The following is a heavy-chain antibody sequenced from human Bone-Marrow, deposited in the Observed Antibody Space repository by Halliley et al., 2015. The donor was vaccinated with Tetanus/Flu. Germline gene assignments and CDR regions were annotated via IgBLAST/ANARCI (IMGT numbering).Heavy chain of an antibody. J-gene: IGHJ4*02. V-gene: IGHV3-30*03. CDR2: KSYDGVNE. CDR1: GFTFSSHT. D-gene: IGHD1-26*01. CDR3: ARGFTGSHFDS. Sequence: SLRLSCAASGFTFSSHTMNWVRQAPGKGLEWVALKSYDGVNEYYADSVKGRFIVSRDNSKNTLYLQMNGLKTDDTAVYYCARGFTGSHFDSWGQGTLVTVSS.